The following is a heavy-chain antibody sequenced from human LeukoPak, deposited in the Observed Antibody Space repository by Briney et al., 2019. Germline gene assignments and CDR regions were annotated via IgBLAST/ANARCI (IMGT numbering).Heavy chain of an antibody. Sequence: ASVKVSCKASGITFTGYYMHWIRQAPGQGLQWMGWIDPNSGGTNYAQKFQGRVTMTRDTSISTAYMELSRLTSDDTAVYYCASGGYCSSTSCYYAFDIWGQETVVTVSS. J-gene: IGHJ3*02. V-gene: IGHV1-2*02. D-gene: IGHD2-2*01. CDR3: ASGGYCSSTSCYYAFDI. CDR1: GITFTGYY. CDR2: IDPNSGGT.